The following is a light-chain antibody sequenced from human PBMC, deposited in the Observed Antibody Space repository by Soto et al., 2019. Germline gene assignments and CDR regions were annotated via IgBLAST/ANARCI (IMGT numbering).Light chain of an antibody. CDR2: DVS. CDR1: SSDIGGYKF. CDR3: SSYSSSSTPVV. V-gene: IGLV2-14*01. Sequence: QSALTQPASVSGSPGQSITISCTGTSSDIGGYKFVSWYQQHPGKAPKLMIHDVSNRPSGVSNRFSGSKSGNTASLTISGLQAEDEADYFCSSYSSSSTPVVFGGGTKLTVL. J-gene: IGLJ2*01.